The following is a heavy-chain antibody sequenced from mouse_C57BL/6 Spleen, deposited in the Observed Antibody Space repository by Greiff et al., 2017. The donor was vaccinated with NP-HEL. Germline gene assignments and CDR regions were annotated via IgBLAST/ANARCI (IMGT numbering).Heavy chain of an antibody. Sequence: VQLKESGPELVKPGASVKISCKASGYSFTDYNMNWVKQSNGKSLEWIGVINPNYGTTSYNQKFKGKATLTVDQSSSTAYMQLNSLTSEDSAVYYCAREGGYYGSSPWFAYWGQGTLVTVSA. J-gene: IGHJ3*01. V-gene: IGHV1-39*01. CDR1: GYSFTDYN. D-gene: IGHD1-1*01. CDR2: INPNYGTT. CDR3: AREGGYYGSSPWFAY.